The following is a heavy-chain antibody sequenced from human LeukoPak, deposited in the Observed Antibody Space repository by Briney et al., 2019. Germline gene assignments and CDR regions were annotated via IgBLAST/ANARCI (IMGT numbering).Heavy chain of an antibody. Sequence: PSETLSLTCTVSGGSISSYYWSWIRQPPGKGLEWIGEINHSGSTNYNPSLKSRVTISVDTSKNQFSLKLSSVTAADTAVYYCARGRGIAARREFDYWGQGTLVTVSS. CDR1: GGSISSYY. D-gene: IGHD6-6*01. J-gene: IGHJ4*02. CDR3: ARGRGIAARREFDY. V-gene: IGHV4-34*01. CDR2: INHSGST.